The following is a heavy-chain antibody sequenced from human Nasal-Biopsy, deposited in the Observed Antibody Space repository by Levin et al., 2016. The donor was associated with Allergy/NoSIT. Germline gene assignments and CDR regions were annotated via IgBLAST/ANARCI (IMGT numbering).Heavy chain of an antibody. V-gene: IGHV3-15*01. Sequence: GGSLRLSCAASGFSFNNVWMNWVRQPPGKGLEWLGLIKSESNGGTTDYAASVKGRFTVSRDDSKNTLYLQMNSLKNEDTAVYYCTTAGPHHYDSESPRDYWGQGILVTVSS. CDR1: GFSFNNVW. J-gene: IGHJ4*02. CDR3: TTAGPHHYDSESPRDY. D-gene: IGHD3-16*01. CDR2: IKSESNGGTT.